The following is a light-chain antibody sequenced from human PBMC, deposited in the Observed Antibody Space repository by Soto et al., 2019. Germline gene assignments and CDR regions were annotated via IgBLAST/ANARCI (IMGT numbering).Light chain of an antibody. CDR1: QGIGNA. CDR3: QQYNSYS. J-gene: IGKJ1*01. CDR2: SAS. V-gene: IGKV1-17*01. Sequence: DIQMTQSPSSLSASVGDRVTITCRASQGIGNALGWYQQKPGKAPERLIYSASSLQSGVPSRFSGSASGTEFILTITSLQPDDFATYYCQQYNSYSFGQGTKVEIK.